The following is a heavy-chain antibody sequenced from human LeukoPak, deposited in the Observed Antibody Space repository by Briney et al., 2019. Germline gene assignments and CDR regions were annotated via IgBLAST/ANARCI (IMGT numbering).Heavy chain of an antibody. CDR3: ARARYSSRWPPLWFDP. D-gene: IGHD6-13*01. Sequence: WETLSLTCNVSGRSIGNSSYYWGWIRQPPGKGLEWIGSSYYSGSTYYDPSLKSRVTISVDTSKNQFSLKLSSVTAADTAVYYCARARYSSRWPPLWFDPGGQGTLVTVSS. J-gene: IGHJ5*02. CDR1: GRSIGNSSYY. V-gene: IGHV4-39*07. CDR2: SYYSGST.